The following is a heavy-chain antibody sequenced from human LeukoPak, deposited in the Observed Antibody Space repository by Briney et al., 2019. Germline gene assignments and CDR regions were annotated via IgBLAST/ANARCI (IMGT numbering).Heavy chain of an antibody. CDR3: AKGIAVAGTRYYFDY. Sequence: PGGSLRLSCAASGFTFSSYAMSWVRQAPGKGLEWVSAISGSGGSTYYADSVKGRFTISRDNSKNTLYLQMNSLRAEDTAVYYCAKGIAVAGTRYYFDYWGQGTLVTVSS. CDR1: GFTFSSYA. CDR2: ISGSGGST. V-gene: IGHV3-23*01. J-gene: IGHJ4*02. D-gene: IGHD6-19*01.